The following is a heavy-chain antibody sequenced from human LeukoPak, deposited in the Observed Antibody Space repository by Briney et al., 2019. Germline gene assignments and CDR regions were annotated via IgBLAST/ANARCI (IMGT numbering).Heavy chain of an antibody. CDR3: ARGIEYYYDSSTPDAFDI. D-gene: IGHD3-22*01. J-gene: IGHJ3*02. CDR1: GGSISSGGYY. V-gene: IGHV4-31*03. Sequence: PSETLSLTCTVSGGSISSGGYYWSWIRQHPGKGLEWIGYIYYSGSTYYNPSLKSRVTISVDTSKNQFSPKLSSVTAADTAVYYCARGIEYYYDSSTPDAFDIWGQGTMVTVSS. CDR2: IYYSGST.